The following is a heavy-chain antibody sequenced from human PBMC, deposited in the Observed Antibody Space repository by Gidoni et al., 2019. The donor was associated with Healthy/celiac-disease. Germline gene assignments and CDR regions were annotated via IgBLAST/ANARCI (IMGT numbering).Heavy chain of an antibody. CDR1: GFTFSSYA. Sequence: EVQLVESGGGLVQPGGSLRLACSASGFTFSSYAMHWVRQAPGKGLEYVSAISSKGGSTYYADSVKGRFTISRDNSKNTLYLQMSSLRAEDTSVYYCVKDQSPYGDYFDYWGQGTLVTVSS. CDR3: VKDQSPYGDYFDY. D-gene: IGHD4-17*01. J-gene: IGHJ4*02. V-gene: IGHV3-64D*06. CDR2: ISSKGGST.